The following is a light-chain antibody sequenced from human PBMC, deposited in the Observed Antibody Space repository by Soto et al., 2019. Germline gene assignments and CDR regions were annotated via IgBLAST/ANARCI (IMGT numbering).Light chain of an antibody. Sequence: QSALTQPASVPGSPGQSIAISCTGTSSDVGAYNYVSWYQQHPGKAPKLMVSDVSRRPSGVSNRFSGSKSGNTASLTISGLQAEDEADYYCCSYTVSSTYVFGTGTKVTVL. J-gene: IGLJ1*01. V-gene: IGLV2-14*03. CDR2: DVS. CDR1: SSDVGAYNY. CDR3: CSYTVSSTYV.